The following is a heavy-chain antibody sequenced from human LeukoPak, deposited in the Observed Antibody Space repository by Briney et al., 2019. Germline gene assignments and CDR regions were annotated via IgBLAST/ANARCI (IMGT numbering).Heavy chain of an antibody. CDR2: IRSKAYGGTT. V-gene: IGHV3-49*04. J-gene: IGHJ4*02. CDR3: TRDSGYSSSTSCRDY. CDR1: GFTFGDYA. D-gene: IGHD2-2*03. Sequence: GGALRVSCTASGFTFGDYAMSWGRPAPREGLGWEGFIRSKAYGGTTEYAASVKGRFTISRDDSKSIAYLQMNSLKTEDTAVYYCTRDSGYSSSTSCRDYWGQGTLVTVSS.